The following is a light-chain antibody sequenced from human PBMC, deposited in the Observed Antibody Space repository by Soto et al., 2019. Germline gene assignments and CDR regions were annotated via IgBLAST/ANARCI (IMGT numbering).Light chain of an antibody. CDR3: QQYGSSPLIT. J-gene: IGKJ5*01. CDR2: GVS. Sequence: EIVLTHSPVTLALSPGQRATPSCSSIQRLSASDIAWYQQKPSQAPKFLIYGVSSRATGIPDRFSGSGSGTDFTLTISRLEPEDFAVYHCQQYGSSPLITFGQGTRLEIK. V-gene: IGKV3-20*01. CDR1: QRLSASD.